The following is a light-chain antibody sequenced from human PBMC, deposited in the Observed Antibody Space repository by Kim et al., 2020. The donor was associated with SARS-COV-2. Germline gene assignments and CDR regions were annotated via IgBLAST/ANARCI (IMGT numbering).Light chain of an antibody. Sequence: APGTTARISCGGDNIGSKSVHWYQQKPGQAPVVVIYYDSDRPSGIPERFSGSNSGNTAPLTIRRVEAGDEADYYCQVWDDTGAHWVFGGGTKLTVL. J-gene: IGLJ3*02. CDR2: YDS. CDR3: QVWDDTGAHWV. CDR1: NIGSKS. V-gene: IGLV3-21*04.